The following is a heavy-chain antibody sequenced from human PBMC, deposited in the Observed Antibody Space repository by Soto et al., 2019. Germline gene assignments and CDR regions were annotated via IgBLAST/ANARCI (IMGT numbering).Heavy chain of an antibody. Sequence: GGSLRLSCAASGFTFSSYAMSWVRQAPGKGLEWVSAISGSGGSTYYADSVKGRFTISRDNSKNTLYLQMNSLRAEDTAVYYCAKDQDNWNYVDWFDSWGQGTLVTVSS. V-gene: IGHV3-23*01. CDR3: AKDQDNWNYVDWFDS. J-gene: IGHJ5*01. D-gene: IGHD1-7*01. CDR1: GFTFSSYA. CDR2: ISGSGGST.